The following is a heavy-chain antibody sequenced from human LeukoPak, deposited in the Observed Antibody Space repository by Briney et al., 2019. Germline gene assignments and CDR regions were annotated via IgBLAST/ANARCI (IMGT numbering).Heavy chain of an antibody. V-gene: IGHV7-4-1*02. J-gene: IGHJ3*01. CDR3: VKEILRFDL. Sequence: ASVKVSCKASGYSFNSQGMNWVRQAPGQVLEWMGWINTDSGNPTYAQGFTGRFVFSLDSAVSTAYLQISNLMPEDTGKYYCVKEILRFDLWGQGTMVTVSS. CDR2: INTDSGNP. CDR1: GYSFNSQG.